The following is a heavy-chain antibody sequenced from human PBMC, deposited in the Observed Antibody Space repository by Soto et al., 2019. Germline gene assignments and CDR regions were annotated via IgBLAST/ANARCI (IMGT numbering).Heavy chain of an antibody. CDR1: GFTFSSYA. D-gene: IGHD3-3*01. CDR3: ARESGVTSFGVVITDY. J-gene: IGHJ4*02. Sequence: EVQLLESGGGLVQPGGSLRLSCAASGFTFSSYAMSWVRQAQGKGLEWVSAISGSGGSTYEADYGKGRFTISRDNSKKTRYLQMEIMRAEDTAVYYCARESGVTSFGVVITDYWGQGTLVTVSS. V-gene: IGHV3-23*01. CDR2: ISGSGGST.